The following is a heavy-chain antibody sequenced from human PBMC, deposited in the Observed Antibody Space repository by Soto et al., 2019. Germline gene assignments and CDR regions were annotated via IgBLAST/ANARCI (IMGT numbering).Heavy chain of an antibody. Sequence: GESLKVSCKGSGYSFTSYWISWVLQMPGKGLEWMGRIDPSDSYTNYSPSFQGHVTISADKSISTAYLQWSSLKASDTAMYYCASPIQDYYYGMDVWGQGTTLTVS. V-gene: IGHV5-10-1*01. J-gene: IGHJ6*02. CDR3: ASPIQDYYYGMDV. CDR2: IDPSDSYT. CDR1: GYSFTSYW.